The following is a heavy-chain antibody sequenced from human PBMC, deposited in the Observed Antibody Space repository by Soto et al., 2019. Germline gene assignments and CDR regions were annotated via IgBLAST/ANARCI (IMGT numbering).Heavy chain of an antibody. Sequence: QVQLVQSGAEVKKPESSVKVSCKAPGGTFSTYAISWVRQAPGQGLEWMGGIIPMFGTANYAQRFQDRVTXTXDESTNTVDRELSSLRSEDTAVYFCASGIQLWLRRINNGYSGWGQGTLVTVSS. CDR2: IIPMFGTA. J-gene: IGHJ4*02. D-gene: IGHD5-18*01. CDR3: ASGIQLWLRRINNGYSG. CDR1: GGTFSTYA. V-gene: IGHV1-69*05.